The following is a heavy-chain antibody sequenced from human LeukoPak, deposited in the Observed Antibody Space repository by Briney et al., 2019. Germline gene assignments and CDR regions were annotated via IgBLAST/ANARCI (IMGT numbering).Heavy chain of an antibody. D-gene: IGHD3-16*02. J-gene: IGHJ5*02. V-gene: IGHV4-39*02. CDR1: GGAISSSSYN. CDR2: IYYSGST. Sequence: SETLSLTCTVYGGAISSSSYNWGWIRQPPGKGLEWIGSIYYSGSTYYNPSLKSRVTISVDTSKNQFSLKLSSVTAADTAVYYCAREKQITFGGVIVIPRHFDHWGQGTLVTVSS. CDR3: AREKQITFGGVIVIPRHFDH.